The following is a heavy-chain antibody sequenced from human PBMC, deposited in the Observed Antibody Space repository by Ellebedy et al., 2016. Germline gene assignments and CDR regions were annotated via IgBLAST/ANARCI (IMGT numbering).Heavy chain of an antibody. Sequence: ASVKVSCKASGYIFTSYYIHWVRQAPGQGLEWMGLISPSRGATTYAQKFQGRVTMTRDTSTSTVHIDLSSLRSDDTAVDYWARGHDSSVGWYFDLWGRGTLVTVSS. V-gene: IGHV1-46*01. J-gene: IGHJ2*01. CDR3: ARGHDSSVGWYFDL. CDR1: GYIFTSYY. D-gene: IGHD3-22*01. CDR2: ISPSRGAT.